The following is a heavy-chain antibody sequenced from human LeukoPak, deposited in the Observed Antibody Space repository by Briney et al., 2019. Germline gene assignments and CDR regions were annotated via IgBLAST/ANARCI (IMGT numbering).Heavy chain of an antibody. CDR2: IKSKVDGETI. V-gene: IGHV3-15*01. CDR3: ATGGFYFDY. CDR1: GFNFGSHW. J-gene: IGHJ4*02. Sequence: KAGGSLRLSCAASGFNFGSHWMTWVRQAPGKGLEWVGRIKSKVDGETIEYAAPVKGRFTISRDDLKNTVYLQMNSLTPDDTAVYYCATGGFYFDYWGQGTLVIVTS.